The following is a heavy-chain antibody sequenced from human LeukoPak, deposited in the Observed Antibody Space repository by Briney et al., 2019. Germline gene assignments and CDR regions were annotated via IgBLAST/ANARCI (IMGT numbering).Heavy chain of an antibody. CDR2: ISYDGSNN. Sequence: AGGSLRLSCAASGFTFSSYAMHWVRQAPGKGLEWVAVISYDGSNNYYADSVKGRFTISRDNSKNTLYLQMNSLRAEDTAVYYCARDGGYCSSTSCPRFDPWGQGTLVTVSS. J-gene: IGHJ5*02. D-gene: IGHD2-2*01. V-gene: IGHV3-30-3*01. CDR3: ARDGGYCSSTSCPRFDP. CDR1: GFTFSSYA.